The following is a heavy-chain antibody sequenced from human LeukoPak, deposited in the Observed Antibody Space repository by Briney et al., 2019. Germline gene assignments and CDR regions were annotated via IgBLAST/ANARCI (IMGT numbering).Heavy chain of an antibody. CDR3: ARLDGIAAVDN. CDR1: DGSISSSSYY. V-gene: IGHV4-39*01. J-gene: IGHJ3*02. Sequence: SETLSLTCTVSDGSISSSSYYWGWIRQSPGKGLEWIGTIYYSGNTYYNPSLKSRVTISVDTSKNQFSLKLSSVTAADTALYYCARLDGIAAVDNWGQGTMVIVSS. CDR2: IYYSGNT. D-gene: IGHD6-13*01.